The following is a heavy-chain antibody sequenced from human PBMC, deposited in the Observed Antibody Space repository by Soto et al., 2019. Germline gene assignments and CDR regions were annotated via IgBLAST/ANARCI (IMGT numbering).Heavy chain of an antibody. CDR3: ARGRGRGGFDY. J-gene: IGHJ4*02. D-gene: IGHD3-16*01. CDR2: IYHSGST. Sequence: QLQLQESGSGLVKPSQTLSLTCTVSGTFISYGGYSWSWIRQPPGKGLEWIGYIYHSGSTYYNPSLKSRVTISVDTSHNQFSVKLNSVTAADTAVYYCARGRGRGGFDYWGQGTLVTVSS. CDR1: GTFISYGGYS. V-gene: IGHV4-30-2*01.